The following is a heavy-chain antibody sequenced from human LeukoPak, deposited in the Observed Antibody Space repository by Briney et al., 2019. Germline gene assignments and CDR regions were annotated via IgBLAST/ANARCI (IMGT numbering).Heavy chain of an antibody. CDR3: ARDNGNSGSYLDAFDI. V-gene: IGHV4-59*01. D-gene: IGHD1-26*01. CDR1: GRSISSYY. CDR2: IYYSGST. J-gene: IGHJ3*02. Sequence: SETLSLTCTVAGRSISSYYWSWVRQPPGKGLEWLGYIYYSGSTNYNSSLKSRVTISVATSKTQFSLKLSSVTAADTAVYYCARDNGNSGSYLDAFDIWGQGTMVTVSS.